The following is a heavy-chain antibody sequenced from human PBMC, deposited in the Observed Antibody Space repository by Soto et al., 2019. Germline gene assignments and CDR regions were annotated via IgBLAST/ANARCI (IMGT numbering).Heavy chain of an antibody. D-gene: IGHD1-26*01. CDR1: GGSVSSGSYY. CDR2: IYYSGST. J-gene: IGHJ6*02. CDR3: ARDRGKSSGSYRYYYYGMDV. Sequence: KLSETVSLTCTVSGGSVSSGSYYWSWIRQPPGKGLEWIGYIYYSGSTNYNPSLKSRVTISVDTSKNQFSLKLSSVTAADTAVYYCARDRGKSSGSYRYYYYGMDVWGQGTTVTVSS. V-gene: IGHV4-61*01.